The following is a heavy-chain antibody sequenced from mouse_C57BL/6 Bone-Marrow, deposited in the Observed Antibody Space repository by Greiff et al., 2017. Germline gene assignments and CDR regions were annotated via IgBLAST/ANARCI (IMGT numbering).Heavy chain of an antibody. CDR1: GYAFSSSW. Sequence: LQESGPELVKPGASVKISCKASGYAFSSSWMNWVKQRPGKGLEWIGRIYPGDGDTNYNGKFKGKATLTADKSSSTAYMQLSSLTSEDSAVYFCARDRAYYYDYDDGAYYFDYWGQGTTLTVSS. V-gene: IGHV1-82*01. D-gene: IGHD2-4*01. J-gene: IGHJ2*01. CDR3: ARDRAYYYDYDDGAYYFDY. CDR2: IYPGDGDT.